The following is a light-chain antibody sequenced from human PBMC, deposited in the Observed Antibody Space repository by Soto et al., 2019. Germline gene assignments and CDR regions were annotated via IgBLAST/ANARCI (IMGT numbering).Light chain of an antibody. Sequence: EVVLTQSPATLSLSPGERSALAVMASQSVSTFLAWYQQKPGQAPRLLIYDASNRATGVPDRFSGSGSGPEYTLTITRLEPEDFAVYSCQQYGFSPISFGQGTRLEI. V-gene: IGKV3-11*01. CDR2: DAS. CDR1: QSVSTF. CDR3: QQYGFSPIS. J-gene: IGKJ5*01.